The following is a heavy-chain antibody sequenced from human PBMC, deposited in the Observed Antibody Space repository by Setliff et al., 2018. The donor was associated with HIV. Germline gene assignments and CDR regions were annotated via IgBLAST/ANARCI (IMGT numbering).Heavy chain of an antibody. J-gene: IGHJ6*03. CDR1: GGSISSGAYY. D-gene: IGHD3-10*01. Sequence: SETLSLTCTVSGGSISSGAYYWSWIRQHPGKGLEWIGYIYYSGSTYYNPSLESRVTMSVDTSRTQFSLKLRSVTAADTAVYYCARVGASGVPSTMDYYYYMDVWGKGTTVTVSS. V-gene: IGHV4-31*03. CDR3: ARVGASGVPSTMDYYYYMDV. CDR2: IYYSGST.